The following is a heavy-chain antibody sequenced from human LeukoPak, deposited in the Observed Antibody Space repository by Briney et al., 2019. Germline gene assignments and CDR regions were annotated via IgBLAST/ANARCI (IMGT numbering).Heavy chain of an antibody. D-gene: IGHD4-17*01. CDR3: AREDPQTTVPEGMDV. Sequence: SETLSLTCSVSGGSISTYYWSWIRQPPGKGLEWIGYIYYTGTTNYNPSLRSRVTISVDASRDQFSLRLSSVTAADTAVYYCAREDPQTTVPEGMDVWGHGTAVIVSS. V-gene: IGHV4-59*01. CDR1: GGSISTYY. J-gene: IGHJ6*02. CDR2: IYYTGTT.